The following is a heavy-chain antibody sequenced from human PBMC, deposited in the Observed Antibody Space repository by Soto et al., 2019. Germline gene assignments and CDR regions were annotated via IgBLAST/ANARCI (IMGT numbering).Heavy chain of an antibody. CDR3: AADNPVIAGATRYYFDY. CDR1: GFTFTSSA. V-gene: IGHV1-58*01. J-gene: IGHJ4*02. Sequence: GASVKVSCKASGFTFTSSAVQWVRQARGQRLEWIGWIVVGSGNTNYAQKFQERVTITRDMSTSTAYMELSSLRSEDTAVYYCAADNPVIAGATRYYFDYWGQGTLVTVSS. CDR2: IVVGSGNT. D-gene: IGHD1-26*01.